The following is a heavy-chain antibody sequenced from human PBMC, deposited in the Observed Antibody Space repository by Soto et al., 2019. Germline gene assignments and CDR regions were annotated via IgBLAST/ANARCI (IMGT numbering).Heavy chain of an antibody. Sequence: TSETLSLTCAVYGGSFRAYYWSWIRQPPGKGLEWIGEVNHRGNTNYNSSLKSRVTISVDTSKNQFSLKLSSVTAADTAAYYCARGGGNSGYYYDSWGHGTLVTVSS. CDR3: ARGGGNSGYYYDS. D-gene: IGHD3-22*01. CDR1: GGSFRAYY. J-gene: IGHJ4*01. V-gene: IGHV4-34*01. CDR2: VNHRGNT.